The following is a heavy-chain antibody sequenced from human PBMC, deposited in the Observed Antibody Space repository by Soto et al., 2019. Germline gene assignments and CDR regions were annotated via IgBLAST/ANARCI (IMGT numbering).Heavy chain of an antibody. Sequence: QVQLVQSGAEVKKPGASVKVSCKASGYSFSNYYMHWVRQAPGQGLEWMGIINPSSSSTTYAQRFQGRVNLARDTSKNTVYMDLCRLRSEDTVMYYCARMEAYCCGDCPLDFWGQGTLVTVSS. CDR3: ARMEAYCCGDCPLDF. CDR2: INPSSSST. J-gene: IGHJ4*02. D-gene: IGHD2-21*02. V-gene: IGHV1-46*01. CDR1: GYSFSNYY.